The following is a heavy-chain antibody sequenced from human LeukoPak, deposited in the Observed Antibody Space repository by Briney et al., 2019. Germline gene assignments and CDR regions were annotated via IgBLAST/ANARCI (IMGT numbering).Heavy chain of an antibody. J-gene: IGHJ5*02. V-gene: IGHV4-59*01. CDR3: ASAVGSYYSWFDP. D-gene: IGHD3-10*01. Sequence: PSETLSLTCTVSGGSISSYYWSWIRQPPGKGLEWIGYIYYSGSTNYNPSLKSRVTISVDTSKNQFSLKLSSVTAADTAVYYCASAVGSYYSWFDPWGQGTLVTVSS. CDR2: IYYSGST. CDR1: GGSISSYY.